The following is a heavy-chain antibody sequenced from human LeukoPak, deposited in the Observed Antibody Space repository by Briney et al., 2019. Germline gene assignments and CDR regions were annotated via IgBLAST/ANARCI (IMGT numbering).Heavy chain of an antibody. D-gene: IGHD6-13*01. J-gene: IGHJ4*02. CDR3: ARAYSSSWYWMGYFDY. CDR2: INHSGST. Sequence: SETLSLTCAVYGGSFSGYYWSWIRQPPGKGLEWIGEINHSGSTNYNPSLKSRVTISVDASKNQFSLKLSSVTAADTAVYYCARAYSSSWYWMGYFDYWGQGTLVTVSS. V-gene: IGHV4-34*01. CDR1: GGSFSGYY.